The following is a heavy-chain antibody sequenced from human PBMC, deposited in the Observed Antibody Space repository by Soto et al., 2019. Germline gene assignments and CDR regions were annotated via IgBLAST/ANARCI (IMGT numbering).Heavy chain of an antibody. CDR1: GFTFSTYG. Sequence: QVQLVESGGSVVQPGRSLRLSCAVSGFTFSTYGMHWVRHAPGKGLEWVAVIWVDGSNKYHADSVKGRFTISRDNTKNILYLEMNSLRAEDTAVYYCVIVFDTYNFDSWGQGTLVTVSS. V-gene: IGHV3-33*03. J-gene: IGHJ4*02. CDR2: IWVDGSNK. CDR3: VIVFDTYNFDS. D-gene: IGHD3-9*01.